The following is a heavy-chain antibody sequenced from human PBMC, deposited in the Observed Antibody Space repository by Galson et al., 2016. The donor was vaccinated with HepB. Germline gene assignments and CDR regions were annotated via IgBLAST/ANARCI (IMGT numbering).Heavy chain of an antibody. J-gene: IGHJ3*02. D-gene: IGHD6-25*01. Sequence: SVKVSCKASGDTFTGYYIHWVRQAPGQGLEWMACLSANSGATNYAQKFQGWVTMTRDTSISTAYMELTSLTSDATAIYYCATSTGYRSGWGAFAIWGQGTMVTVSS. CDR1: GDTFTGYY. CDR3: ATSTGYRSGWGAFAI. V-gene: IGHV1-2*04. CDR2: LSANSGAT.